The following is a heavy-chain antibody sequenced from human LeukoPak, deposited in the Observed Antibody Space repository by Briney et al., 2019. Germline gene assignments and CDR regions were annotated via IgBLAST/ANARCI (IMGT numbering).Heavy chain of an antibody. Sequence: GGSLTLSCAASGFTFSDYYMSWIRQAPGKGLEWVSYISSSSSYTNYADSVKGRFTISRDNAKNSLYLQMNSLRAEDTAVYYCASSVVPAAILWFDPWGQGTLVTVSS. CDR1: GFTFSDYY. V-gene: IGHV3-11*03. D-gene: IGHD2-2*02. CDR2: ISSSSSYT. CDR3: ASSVVPAAILWFDP. J-gene: IGHJ5*02.